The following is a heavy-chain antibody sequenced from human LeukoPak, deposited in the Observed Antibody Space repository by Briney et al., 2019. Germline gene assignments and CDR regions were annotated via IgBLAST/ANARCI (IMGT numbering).Heavy chain of an antibody. J-gene: IGHJ3*02. D-gene: IGHD2-8*02. CDR3: ARGPSCSGGVCPGAFDI. CDR1: GFALSDHY. V-gene: IGHV3-72*01. Sequence: PGGSLRLSCAASGFALSDHYMDWVRRAPGKGLEWVARIRGKLYSDTTEYAASVRGRFTISRDDSKNSLYLQMNSLRTEDTAVYYCARGPSCSGGVCPGAFDIWGQGTMVTVSS. CDR2: IRGKLYSDTT.